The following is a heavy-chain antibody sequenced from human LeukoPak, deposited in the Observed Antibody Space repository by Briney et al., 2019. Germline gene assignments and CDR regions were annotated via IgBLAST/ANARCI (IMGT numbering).Heavy chain of an antibody. CDR1: DGSISRSTY. CDR2: IYYSGNT. CDR3: ASPQRGYSYGYAGPFDY. V-gene: IGHV4-39*01. Sequence: SETLSLTCTVSDGSISRSTYWGWIRQPPGKGLEWIGSIYYSGNTYYNPSLKSRVTISVDTSKNQFSLKLSSVTATDTAVYYCASPQRGYSYGYAGPFDYWGQGTLVTVSS. J-gene: IGHJ4*02. D-gene: IGHD5-18*01.